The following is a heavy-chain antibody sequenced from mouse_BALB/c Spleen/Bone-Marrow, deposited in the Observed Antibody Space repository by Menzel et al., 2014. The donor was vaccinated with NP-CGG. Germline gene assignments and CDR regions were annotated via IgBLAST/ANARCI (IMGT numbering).Heavy chain of an antibody. CDR1: GFNIXDTF. CDR3: TRGEDY. CDR2: IDPANGNT. J-gene: IGHJ2*01. Sequence: VQLQQSGAELVKPGASVKLSCTGSGFNIXDTFMHWVEQRPEQGLEWIGRIDPANGNTKYDPKFQGKATITADTSSNTAYLHLTSLTSEDTAVYYCTRGEDYWGQGTTLAVSS. V-gene: IGHV14-3*02.